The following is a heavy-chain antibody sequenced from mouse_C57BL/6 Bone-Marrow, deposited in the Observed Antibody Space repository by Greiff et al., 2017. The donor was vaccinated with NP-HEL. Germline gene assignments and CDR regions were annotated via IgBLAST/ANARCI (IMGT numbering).Heavy chain of an antibody. V-gene: IGHV1-26*01. D-gene: IGHD4-1*01. CDR1: GYTFTDYY. CDR3: ATGTRGAY. CDR2: INPNNGGT. J-gene: IGHJ3*01. Sequence: VQLQQSGPELVKPGASVKISCKASGYTFTDYYMNWVKQSHGKSLEWIGDINPNNGGTSYNQKFKGKATLTVDKSSSTAYMELRSLTSEDSAVYYCATGTRGAYWGQGTLVTVSA.